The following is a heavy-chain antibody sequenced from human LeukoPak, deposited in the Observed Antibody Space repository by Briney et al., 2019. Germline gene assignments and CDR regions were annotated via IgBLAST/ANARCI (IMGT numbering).Heavy chain of an antibody. CDR2: ISYDGSNK. J-gene: IGHJ4*02. V-gene: IGHV3-30-3*01. CDR3: ARAVTGIAAADHFDC. D-gene: IGHD6-13*01. Sequence: GGSLRLSCAASGFTFSSYAMHWVRQAPGKGLEWVAVISYDGSNKYYADSVKGRFTISRDNSKNTLYLQMNSLRAEDTAVYYCARAVTGIAAADHFDCWGQGTLVTVSS. CDR1: GFTFSSYA.